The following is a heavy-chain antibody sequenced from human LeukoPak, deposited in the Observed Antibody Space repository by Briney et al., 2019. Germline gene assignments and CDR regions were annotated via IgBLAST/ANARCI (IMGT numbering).Heavy chain of an antibody. V-gene: IGHV5-51*01. CDR1: GYTFTTYW. CDR2: IYPGDSDI. D-gene: IGHD4-17*01. CDR3: ARTTVTTGAYFQH. J-gene: IGHJ1*01. Sequence: GESLKISCKGSGYTFTTYWIVWVRQTPGKGLEWMGIIYPGDSDIRYSPSFQGQVTISADKSISTAYLQWSSLKASDTAMYYCARTTVTTGAYFQHWGQGTLVTVSS.